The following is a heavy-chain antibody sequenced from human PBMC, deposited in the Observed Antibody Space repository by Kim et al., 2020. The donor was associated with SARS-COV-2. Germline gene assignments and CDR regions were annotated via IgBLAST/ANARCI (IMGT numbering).Heavy chain of an antibody. J-gene: IGHJ5*02. CDR3: VRGTYIRGYDYVSWFDP. D-gene: IGHD3-22*01. CDR1: GYTFTSRV. Sequence: ASVKVSCKASGYTFTSRVINWLRQAPGQGLEWMGWIDTDTGTPAYAQGFTGRFVFSLDTSVTTEYLQSSSLKAEDTAVYFCVRGTYIRGYDYVSWFDPWGRGTLVTVSS. CDR2: IDTDTGTP. V-gene: IGHV7-4-1*02.